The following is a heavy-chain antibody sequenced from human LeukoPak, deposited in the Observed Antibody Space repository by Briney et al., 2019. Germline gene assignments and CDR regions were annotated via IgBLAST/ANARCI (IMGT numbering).Heavy chain of an antibody. CDR2: ISYDGSNK. CDR3: AKTSLDSNWFDP. J-gene: IGHJ5*02. Sequence: AGGSLRLSCAASGFTFSSYGMHWVRQAPGKGLEWVAVISYDGSNKYYADSVKGRFTISRDNSKNTLYLQMNSLRAEDTAVYYCAKTSLDSNWFDPWGQGTLVTVSS. CDR1: GFTFSSYG. V-gene: IGHV3-30*18.